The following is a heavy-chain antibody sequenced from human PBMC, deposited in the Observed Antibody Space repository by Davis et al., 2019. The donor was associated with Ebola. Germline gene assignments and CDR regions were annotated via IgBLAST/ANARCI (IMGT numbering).Heavy chain of an antibody. Sequence: ASVQVSCKASGYTFTGYYMHWVRQAPGQGLEWMGWMNPNSGNTGYAQKFQGRVTITRNTSISTAYMELSSLRSEDTAVYYCARGALIRLLYGNWFDPWGQGTLVTVSS. J-gene: IGHJ5*02. CDR2: MNPNSGNT. CDR3: ARGALIRLLYGNWFDP. D-gene: IGHD3-3*01. CDR1: GYTFTGYY. V-gene: IGHV1-8*03.